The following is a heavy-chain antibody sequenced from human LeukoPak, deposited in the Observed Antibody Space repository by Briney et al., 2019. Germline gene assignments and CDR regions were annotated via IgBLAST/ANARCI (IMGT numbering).Heavy chain of an antibody. Sequence: SVKVSCKASGFNLNSSAMQWVRQARGQRLEWIGWIVVGSGNTNYAQKFQERVTITRDMPTSTACLDLSSLRSEDTAVYYCAAYGDGSSWLYFDYWGQGTLVTVSS. D-gene: IGHD6-13*01. CDR2: IVVGSGNT. CDR1: GFNLNSSA. V-gene: IGHV1-58*02. CDR3: AAYGDGSSWLYFDY. J-gene: IGHJ4*02.